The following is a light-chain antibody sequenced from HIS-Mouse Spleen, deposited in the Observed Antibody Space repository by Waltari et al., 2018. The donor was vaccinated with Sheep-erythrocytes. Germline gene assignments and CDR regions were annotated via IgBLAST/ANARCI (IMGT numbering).Light chain of an antibody. J-gene: IGLJ2*01. CDR1: KLGDKY. V-gene: IGLV3-1*01. CDR3: QAWDSSTVV. Sequence: SYELTQPPSVSVSPGQTASITCSGDKLGDKYACWYHQKPGQSPVLVIYQDSKRPSGIPERFSGSNSGNTATLTIGGTQAMDEADYYCQAWDSSTVVFGGGTKLTVL. CDR2: QDS.